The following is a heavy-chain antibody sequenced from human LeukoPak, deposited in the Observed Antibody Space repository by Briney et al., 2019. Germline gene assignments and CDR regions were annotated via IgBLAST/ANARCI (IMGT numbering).Heavy chain of an antibody. J-gene: IGHJ6*04. V-gene: IGHV3-30*04. CDR3: ASDPRDGGQNV. CDR1: GFNVTNYA. D-gene: IGHD5-24*01. Sequence: GGSLRLSCAASGFNVTNYAMHWVRQAPGKGLEWVTLISYSGDNTYSADSVKGRFTFSRDKSKNTLYLQMNSLRPEDSAVYYCASDPRDGGQNVWGKGTTVTISS. CDR2: ISYSGDNT.